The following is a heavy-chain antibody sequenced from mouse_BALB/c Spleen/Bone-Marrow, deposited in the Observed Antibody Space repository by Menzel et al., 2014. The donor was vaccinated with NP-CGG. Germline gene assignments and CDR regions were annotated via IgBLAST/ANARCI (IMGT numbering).Heavy chain of an antibody. CDR3: ARVVYYDYDVLFSY. D-gene: IGHD2-4*01. J-gene: IGHJ3*01. Sequence: EVHLGESGGVLVKPGGSLKLSCAASGFTFSSYATSWVRQTPEKRLEWVASISSGGSTYYPDSVKGRFTISRDNARNILYLQMSSLRAEDTAMYYCARVVYYDYDVLFSYRGQGTLVSV. V-gene: IGHV5-6-5*01. CDR1: GFTFSSYA. CDR2: ISSGGST.